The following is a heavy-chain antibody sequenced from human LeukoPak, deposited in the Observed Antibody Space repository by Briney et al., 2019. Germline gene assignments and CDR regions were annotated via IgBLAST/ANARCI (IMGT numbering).Heavy chain of an antibody. CDR2: ISSSGSTI. D-gene: IGHD3-10*01. CDR1: GFTFSDYY. V-gene: IGHV3-11*01. CDR3: ASRLLWFGELLSPPDY. J-gene: IGHJ4*02. Sequence: GGSLRLSCAASGFTFSDYYMSWIRQAPGKGLEWVSYISSSGSTIYYADSVKGRFTISRDNAKNSLYLQMNSLRAEDTAVYYCASRLLWFGELLSPPDYWGQGTLVTVSS.